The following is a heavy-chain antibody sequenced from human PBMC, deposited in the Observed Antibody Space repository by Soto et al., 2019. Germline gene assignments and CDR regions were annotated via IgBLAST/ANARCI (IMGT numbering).Heavy chain of an antibody. CDR2: MNPNSGNT. V-gene: IGHV1-8*01. J-gene: IGHJ6*03. CDR1: GYTFTSFD. Sequence: ASVKVSCKASGYTFTSFDINWVRQATGQGPEWMGWMNPNSGNTGYAQKLQGRVTMTRNTSISTAYTELSSLRSEDTAVYYCARMGQLPHRYYYYMDVWGKGTTVTVSS. D-gene: IGHD2-2*01. CDR3: ARMGQLPHRYYYYMDV.